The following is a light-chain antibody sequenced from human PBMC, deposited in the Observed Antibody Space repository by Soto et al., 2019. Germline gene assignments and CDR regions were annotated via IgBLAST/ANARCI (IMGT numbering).Light chain of an antibody. Sequence: EIVLTQSPGTLSWSAGERATLSCRASESVSTSYLAWYQQKPGQAPRLLIYGASGRATGIPDRFSVSASGTDFTLTISRLEPEDFAVYYCQHYGTSALFGPGTKVDIK. CDR3: QHYGTSAL. CDR1: ESVSTSY. CDR2: GAS. J-gene: IGKJ3*01. V-gene: IGKV3-20*01.